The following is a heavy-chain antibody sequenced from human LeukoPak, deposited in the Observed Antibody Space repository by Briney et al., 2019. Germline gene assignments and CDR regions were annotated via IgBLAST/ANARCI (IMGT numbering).Heavy chain of an antibody. CDR2: ISSSGSSK. CDR3: AREVHYGYSQGHMDV. V-gene: IGHV3-11*04. Sequence: GGSLRLSCAASGFSFSDYYMSWIRQAPGKGLEWVSYISSSGSSKYYADSVKGRSTIYRDNAKNSLYLQMNSLRAEDTAVYYCAREVHYGYSQGHMDVWGKGTTVIVSS. CDR1: GFSFSDYY. J-gene: IGHJ6*03. D-gene: IGHD4-17*01.